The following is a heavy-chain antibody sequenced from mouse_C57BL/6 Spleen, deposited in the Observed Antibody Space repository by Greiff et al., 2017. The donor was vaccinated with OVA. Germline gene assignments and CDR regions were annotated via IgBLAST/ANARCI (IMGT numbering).Heavy chain of an antibody. CDR3: ARSDWEIDCDY. D-gene: IGHD4-1*01. CDR2: INPSNGGT. Sequence: QVQLKQPGPELVKPGASVKLSCKASGYTFTSSWMHWVKQRPGQGLEWIGNINPSNGGTNYNEKFKSKATLTVDKSSSTAYRQLSSLTSEDSAVYYCARSDWEIDCDYWGQGTTLTVSS. CDR1: GYTFTSSW. J-gene: IGHJ2*01. V-gene: IGHV1-53*01.